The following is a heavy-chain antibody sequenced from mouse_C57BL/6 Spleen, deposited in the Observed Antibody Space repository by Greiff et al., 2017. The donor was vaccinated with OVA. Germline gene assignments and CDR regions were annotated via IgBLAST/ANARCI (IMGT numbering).Heavy chain of an antibody. Sequence: QVQLQQPGTELVKPGASVKLSCKASGYTFTSYWMHWVKQRPGQGLEWIGNINPSNGGTNYNEKFKSKATLTVDKSSSTAYMQLSSLTSEDSAVYYCAREGSSGYEDYYAMDYWGQGTSVTVSS. CDR3: AREGSSGYEDYYAMDY. D-gene: IGHD3-2*02. V-gene: IGHV1-53*01. J-gene: IGHJ4*01. CDR2: INPSNGGT. CDR1: GYTFTSYW.